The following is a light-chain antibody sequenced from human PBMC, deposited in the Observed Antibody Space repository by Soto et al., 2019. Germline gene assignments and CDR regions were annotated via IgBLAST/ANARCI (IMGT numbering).Light chain of an antibody. CDR2: DAS. J-gene: IGKJ1*01. CDR3: QQYNSYSPWT. V-gene: IGKV1-5*01. CDR1: QNVNKW. Sequence: DIQMTQSPSTLSASVGDRVTINFRASQNVNKWLAWFQQKPGKVPKLLIFDASTLQTGVPSRFGGGGSGTEFTLTISGLQPDDFATYYCQQYNSYSPWTFGPGTKVDIK.